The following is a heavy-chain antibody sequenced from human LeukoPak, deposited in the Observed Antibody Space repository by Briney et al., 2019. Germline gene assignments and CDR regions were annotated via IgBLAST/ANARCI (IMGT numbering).Heavy chain of an antibody. J-gene: IGHJ5*02. CDR1: GFTLNDYA. D-gene: IGHD6-19*01. Sequence: GGSLRLSCAASGFTLNDYAMSWVRQSPATGLEWVSAVSDIGNSTFYADALMGRFTISRDNSKNTLFLQMNDLRIDDTAVYYCAKGDSSGNWFDAWGQGTLVSVSS. CDR3: AKGDSSGNWFDA. CDR2: VSDIGNST. V-gene: IGHV3-23*01.